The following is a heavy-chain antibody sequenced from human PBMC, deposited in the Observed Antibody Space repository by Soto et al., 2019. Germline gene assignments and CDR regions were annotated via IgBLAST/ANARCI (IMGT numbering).Heavy chain of an antibody. CDR1: GYTFTSYG. V-gene: IGHV1-18*01. J-gene: IGHJ6*02. D-gene: IGHD3-9*01. CDR3: ARDLGDLRYFDWLLPPYYYCGMDV. CDR2: ISAYNGNT. Sequence: ASVKVSCKASGYTFTSYGISWVRQAPGQGLEWMGWISAYNGNTNYAQKLQGRVTMTTDTSTSTAYMELRSLRSDDTAVYYCARDLGDLRYFDWLLPPYYYCGMDVWGQGTTVTVS.